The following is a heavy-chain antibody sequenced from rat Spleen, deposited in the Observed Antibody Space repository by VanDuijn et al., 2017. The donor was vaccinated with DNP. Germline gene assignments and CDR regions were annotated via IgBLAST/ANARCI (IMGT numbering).Heavy chain of an antibody. CDR1: GFAFSDYY. CDR3: ARHVLPLRVWDY. V-gene: IGHV5-22*01. Sequence: EVQLVESGGDLVQPGRSLKLSCAASGFAFSDYYMAWVRQAPTKGLEWIAYISYDGVTTYRGDSVKGRFTISRDIEKNILYLQMNSLRSEDMATYYCARHVLPLRVWDYWGQGVMVTVSA. J-gene: IGHJ2*01. D-gene: IGHD1-4*01. CDR2: ISYDGVTT.